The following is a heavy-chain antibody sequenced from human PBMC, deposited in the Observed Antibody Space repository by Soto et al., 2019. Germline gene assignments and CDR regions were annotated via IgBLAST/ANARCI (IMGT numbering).Heavy chain of an antibody. CDR2: VSTAGDT. J-gene: IGHJ2*01. CDR1: GFTFNNYD. CDR3: ARGHWHFDL. V-gene: IGHV3-13*01. Sequence: EVQLVESGGGLVQPGGSLRLSCAASGFTFNNYDMNWVRQTTGKGLEWVSGVSTAGDTYYPGSVKGRFTISREDARNSLYLPMHSLRAGDTAVYYCARGHWHFDLWGRGTLVTVSS.